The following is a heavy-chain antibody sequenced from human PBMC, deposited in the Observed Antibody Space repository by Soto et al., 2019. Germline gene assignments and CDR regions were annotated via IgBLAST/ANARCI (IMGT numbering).Heavy chain of an antibody. CDR1: GSTFGSYT. CDR3: ATEYALDAFDI. D-gene: IGHD1-1*01. V-gene: IGHV1-69*02. J-gene: IGHJ3*02. Sequence: SVKVSCKASGSTFGSYTISWVRQAPGQGLEWMGRIIPILGIANYAQKFQGRVTITADKSTSTAYMELSSLRSEDTAVYYCATEYALDAFDIWGQGTMVTVSS. CDR2: IIPILGIA.